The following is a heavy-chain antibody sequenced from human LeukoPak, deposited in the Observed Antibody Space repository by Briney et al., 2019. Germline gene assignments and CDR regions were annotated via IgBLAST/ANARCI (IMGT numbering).Heavy chain of an antibody. V-gene: IGHV3-20*04. J-gene: IGHJ4*02. CDR3: ARIALTGTTPYYFDY. CDR2: INWNGGST. CDR1: GFSFSSYA. D-gene: IGHD1-7*01. Sequence: PGGSLRLSCAASGFSFSSYAMSWVRQAPGKGLEWVSGINWNGGSTGYADSVKGRFTISRDNAKNSLYLQMNSLRAEDTALYYCARIALTGTTPYYFDYWGQGTLVTVSS.